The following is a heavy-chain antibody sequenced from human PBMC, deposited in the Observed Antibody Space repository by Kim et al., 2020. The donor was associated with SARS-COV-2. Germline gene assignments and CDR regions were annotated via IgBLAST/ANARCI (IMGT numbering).Heavy chain of an antibody. CDR1: GGSISSYY. CDR3: SRGANMFTFGGVIVNAFDI. Sequence: SETLSLTCTVSGGSISSYYWSWIRQPPGKGLEWIGYIYYSGSTNYNPSLKSRVTISVDTSKNQSSLKLSSVTAADTAGYYCSRGANMFTFGGVIVNAFDIWGQGTMVTVSS. CDR2: IYYSGST. D-gene: IGHD3-16*02. J-gene: IGHJ3*02. V-gene: IGHV4-59*13.